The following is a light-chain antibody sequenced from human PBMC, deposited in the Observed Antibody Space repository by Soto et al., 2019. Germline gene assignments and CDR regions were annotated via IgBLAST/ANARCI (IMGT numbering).Light chain of an antibody. Sequence: DIVLTQSQLSLPVTPGEPASISCRFSQSIHTSLAWYQQKPGQPPRLVVYDSTLRANGVPDRFGGSRSGTEFTLTINNLEPEDFAVYYCQQRNVWPPITFGQGARLEIK. CDR3: QQRNVWPPIT. J-gene: IGKJ5*01. CDR1: QSIHTS. V-gene: IGKV3-11*01. CDR2: DST.